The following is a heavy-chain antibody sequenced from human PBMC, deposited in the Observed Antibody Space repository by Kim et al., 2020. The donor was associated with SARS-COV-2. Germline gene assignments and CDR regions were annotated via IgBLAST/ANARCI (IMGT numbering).Heavy chain of an antibody. J-gene: IGHJ6*01. Sequence: SVKVSCKASGGTFGAYAINWVRRAPGQGLEWLGGFIPKFPREEYAQNFQGRITITADESTNTAYMELYRLTSDDTAVYYCARGNNVRSSTWPVANYYFY. V-gene: IGHV1-69*13. CDR1: GGTFGAYA. CDR3: ARGNNVRSSTWPVANYYFY. CDR2: FIPKFPRE. D-gene: IGHD2-8*01.